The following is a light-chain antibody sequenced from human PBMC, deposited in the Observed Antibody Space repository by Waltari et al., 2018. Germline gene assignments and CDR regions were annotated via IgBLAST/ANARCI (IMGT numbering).Light chain of an antibody. CDR1: QSVSSN. CDR3: QQYNNWPPVT. Sequence: EIVMTQPPATLSVSPGERPTRSCRASQSVSSNLAWYQQKPGQAPRLLIYGASTRATGIPARFSGSGSGTEFTLTISSLQSEDFAVYYCQQYNNWPPVTFGQGTKVEIK. CDR2: GAS. J-gene: IGKJ1*01. V-gene: IGKV3-15*01.